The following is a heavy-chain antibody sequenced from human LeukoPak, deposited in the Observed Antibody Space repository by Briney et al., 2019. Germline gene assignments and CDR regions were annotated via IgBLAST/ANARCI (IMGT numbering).Heavy chain of an antibody. D-gene: IGHD3-22*01. CDR1: GYSFTSYW. CDR2: VYPGDSDT. Sequence: GESLKISCKGSGYSFTSYWIGWVRQMPGKGLEWMGIVYPGDSDTRYSPSFQGQVTISADKSISTAYLQWSSLKASDTAMYYCARGADYYDTRGPFDIWGQGTMVTVSS. V-gene: IGHV5-51*01. CDR3: ARGADYYDTRGPFDI. J-gene: IGHJ3*02.